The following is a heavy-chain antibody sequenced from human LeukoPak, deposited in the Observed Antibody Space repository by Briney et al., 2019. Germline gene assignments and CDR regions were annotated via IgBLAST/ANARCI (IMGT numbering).Heavy chain of an antibody. D-gene: IGHD3-10*01. CDR1: GGSISSYY. J-gene: IGHJ4*02. V-gene: IGHV4-4*07. Sequence: SETLSLTCTVSGGSISSYYWSWIRQPAGKGLEWIGRIYTSGSTNYNPSLKGRVTMSVDTSKNQFSLKLSSVTAADTAVYYCAREGNKWFGEFQIFDYWGQGTLVTVSS. CDR2: IYTSGST. CDR3: AREGNKWFGEFQIFDY.